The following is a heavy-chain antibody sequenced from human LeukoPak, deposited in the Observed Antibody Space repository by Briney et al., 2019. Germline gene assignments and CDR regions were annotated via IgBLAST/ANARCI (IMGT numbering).Heavy chain of an antibody. Sequence: GGSLRLSSAASGFTFSSYSMNWVRQAPGKGLEWVANIKQDGSEKYYVDSVKGRFTISRDNAKNSLYLQMNSLRAEDTAVYYCAREGYSYGYDAFDIWGQGTMVTVSS. V-gene: IGHV3-7*01. CDR3: AREGYSYGYDAFDI. J-gene: IGHJ3*02. D-gene: IGHD5-18*01. CDR1: GFTFSSYS. CDR2: IKQDGSEK.